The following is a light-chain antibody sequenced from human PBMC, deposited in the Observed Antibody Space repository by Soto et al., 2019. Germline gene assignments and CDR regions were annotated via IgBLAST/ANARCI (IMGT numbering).Light chain of an antibody. CDR1: QSVSNY. Sequence: DIQMTQSPSSLSASVGDRVTITCRASQSVSNYVNWYQQKPGKAPKLLIYAASSLQSGVPSRFRGSRSGTDFILTITSLQPEDFATYFCQQSYSTQITFGQGTRLEIK. CDR3: QQSYSTQIT. V-gene: IGKV1-39*01. J-gene: IGKJ5*01. CDR2: AAS.